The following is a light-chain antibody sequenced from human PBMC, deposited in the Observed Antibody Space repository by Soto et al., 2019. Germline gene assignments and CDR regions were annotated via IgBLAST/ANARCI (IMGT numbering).Light chain of an antibody. J-gene: IGKJ4*01. CDR2: GAS. CDR1: QSVSSN. Sequence: EIVMTQSPATLSVSPGERATLPCRASQSVSSNLARYQQKPGQAPRLLIYGASTRATGFPARFSGSGSGTDFTLTISSLQSEDFAVYYCQQHNKWPLTFGGGTKVEI. CDR3: QQHNKWPLT. V-gene: IGKV3-15*01.